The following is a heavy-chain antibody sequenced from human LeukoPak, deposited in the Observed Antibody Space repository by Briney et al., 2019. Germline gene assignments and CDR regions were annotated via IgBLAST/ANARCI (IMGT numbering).Heavy chain of an antibody. J-gene: IGHJ4*02. Sequence: GGSLRLSCAASGFTFSSYSMTWARQAPGKGLEWVSSISSSSSYIYYADSVKGRFTISRDNAKNSLYLQMNSLRAEDTAVYYCARDINLDFDYWGQGTLVTVSS. CDR1: GFTFSSYS. V-gene: IGHV3-21*01. CDR3: ARDINLDFDY. D-gene: IGHD1-1*01. CDR2: ISSSSSYI.